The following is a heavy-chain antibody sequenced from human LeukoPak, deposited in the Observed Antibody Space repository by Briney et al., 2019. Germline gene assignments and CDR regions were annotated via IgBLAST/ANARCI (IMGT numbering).Heavy chain of an antibody. CDR2: IYQTGST. Sequence: SETLSLTCTVSDYSIMRVYYWGCIRPFPGKALEWIGIIYQTGSTYYNPSLENRVTISVDTSRNQFSLKLTSVTAADTAVYYCARDSNREWFDYWGPGTLVTVSS. CDR3: ARDSNREWFDY. V-gene: IGHV4-38-2*02. D-gene: IGHD2/OR15-2a*01. J-gene: IGHJ5*01. CDR1: DYSIMRVYY.